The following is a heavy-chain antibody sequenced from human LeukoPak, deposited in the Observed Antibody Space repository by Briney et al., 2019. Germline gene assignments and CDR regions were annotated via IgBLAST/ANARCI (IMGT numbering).Heavy chain of an antibody. J-gene: IGHJ5*02. V-gene: IGHV4-39*07. CDR3: ARGYNWNRNWFDP. CDR1: GGSISSSSYY. CDR2: IYYSGST. Sequence: SETLSLTCTVSGGSISSSSYYWGWLRQPPRKGLEWLGSIYYSGSTYYNPSLKSGVTISVETFKNKFSLKLRSVTDADTAVYYCARGYNWNRNWFDPWGQGTLVTVSS. D-gene: IGHD1-20*01.